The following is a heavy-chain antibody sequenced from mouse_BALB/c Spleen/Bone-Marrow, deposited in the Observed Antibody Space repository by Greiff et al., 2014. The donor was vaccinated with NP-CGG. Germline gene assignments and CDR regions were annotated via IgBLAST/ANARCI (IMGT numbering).Heavy chain of an antibody. CDR1: GYTFTSHY. Sequence: QVQLKESGAELVKPGTSVKLSCKASGYTFTSHYIYWVKQRPGQGLKWIGEINPNNGGTNFNEKFKSKATLTVDKSSSTAYMQLSSLTSEDSAVYHCTRLSLLRGYFDYWGQGTTLTVSS. CDR2: INPNNGGT. J-gene: IGHJ2*01. V-gene: IGHV1S81*02. D-gene: IGHD1-2*01. CDR3: TRLSLLRGYFDY.